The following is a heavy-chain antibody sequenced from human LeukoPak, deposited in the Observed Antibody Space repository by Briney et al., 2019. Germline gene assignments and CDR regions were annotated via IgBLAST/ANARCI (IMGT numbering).Heavy chain of an antibody. CDR3: AVVTTGY. V-gene: IGHV3-72*01. CDR2: SRDKANSYTT. J-gene: IGHJ4*02. Sequence: GGSLRPSCAASGFTFSDHYMDLVRQAPGKGLEWVGRSRDKANSYTTEYAASVKGRFSISRDDSKNSLYLQMNSLKPEDTAVYYCAVVTTGYWGQGTLVTV. D-gene: IGHD4-11*01. CDR1: GFTFSDHY.